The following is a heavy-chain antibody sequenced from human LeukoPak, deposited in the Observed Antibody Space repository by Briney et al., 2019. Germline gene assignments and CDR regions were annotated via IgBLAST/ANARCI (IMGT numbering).Heavy chain of an antibody. Sequence: SETLSLPCTVSGGSISSYYWSWIRQPAGKGLEWIGRIYTSGSTNYNPSLKSRVTISVDKSKNQFSLKLSSVTAADTAVYYCARDAVCSSTSCYGYYYYYMDVWGKGTTVTVSS. J-gene: IGHJ6*03. V-gene: IGHV4-4*07. CDR1: GGSISSYY. CDR3: ARDAVCSSTSCYGYYYYYMDV. CDR2: IYTSGST. D-gene: IGHD2-2*01.